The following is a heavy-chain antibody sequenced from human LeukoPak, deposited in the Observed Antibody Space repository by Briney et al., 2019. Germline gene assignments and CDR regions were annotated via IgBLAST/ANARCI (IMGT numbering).Heavy chain of an antibody. V-gene: IGHV4-61*02. CDR2: IYTSGST. CDR3: ARDRGEYCTNGVCSGLGWFDP. D-gene: IGHD2-8*01. J-gene: IGHJ5*02. CDR1: GGSISSGSYY. Sequence: SQTLSLTCTVSGGSISSGSYYWSWIRQPAGKGLEWIGRIYTSGSTNYNPSLKSRVTISVDTSKNQFSLKLSSVTAADTAVYYCARDRGEYCTNGVCSGLGWFDPWGQGTLVTVSS.